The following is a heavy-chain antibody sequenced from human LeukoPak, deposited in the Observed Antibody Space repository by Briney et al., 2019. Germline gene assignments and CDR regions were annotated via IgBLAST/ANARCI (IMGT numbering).Heavy chain of an antibody. D-gene: IGHD4-23*01. V-gene: IGHV3-30-3*01. CDR1: GFTFSSYA. CDR3: ATVMTTVVH. CDR2: ISYDGSNK. J-gene: IGHJ4*02. Sequence: GGSLRLSCAASGFTFSSYAMHWVRQAPGKGLEGVAVISYDGSNKYYADSVKGRFTISRDNSKNTLYLQMNSLRAEDTAVYYCATVMTTVVHWGQGTLVTVSS.